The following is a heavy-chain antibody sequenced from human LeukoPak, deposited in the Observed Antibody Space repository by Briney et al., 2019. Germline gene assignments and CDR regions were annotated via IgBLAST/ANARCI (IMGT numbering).Heavy chain of an antibody. Sequence: ASVTVSFTASGYTFISYYMHWVRQAPGQGLEWMGIINPSGGSTSYAQKFQGRVTMTRDTSTSTVYMELSSLRSEDTAVYYCARDEAAWAFGIWGQGTMVTVSS. J-gene: IGHJ3*02. CDR1: GYTFISYY. V-gene: IGHV1-46*01. CDR2: INPSGGST. CDR3: ARDEAAWAFGI.